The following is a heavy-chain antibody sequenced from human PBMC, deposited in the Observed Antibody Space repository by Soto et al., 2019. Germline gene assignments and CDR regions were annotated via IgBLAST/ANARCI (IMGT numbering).Heavy chain of an antibody. Sequence: QVQLQESGPRLVKPSGSLSLTCGVSGGTVASSHWWSWVRQSPGGGLEWIGNVYHTGDTNLNPSLQSRVTISVDKSTNQFSLRLNSLTATDTAVYFCAREIVTAGGNNYFDPWGPGTLVTVSS. CDR1: GGTVASSHW. J-gene: IGHJ5*02. CDR3: AREIVTAGGNNYFDP. V-gene: IGHV4-4*02. CDR2: VYHTGDT. D-gene: IGHD2-21*02.